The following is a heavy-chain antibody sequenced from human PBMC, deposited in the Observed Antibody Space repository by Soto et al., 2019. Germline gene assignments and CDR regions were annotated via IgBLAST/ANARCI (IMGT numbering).Heavy chain of an antibody. Sequence: KQSQTLSLTCTVSGGSISSYYWSWIRQPPGKGLEWIGYIYYSGSTNYNPSLKSRVTISVDTSKNQFSLKLSSVTAADTAVYYCARDKDSTWGIAAAGNFGWFDPWGQGTLVTVSS. CDR1: GGSISSYY. CDR3: ARDKDSTWGIAAAGNFGWFDP. D-gene: IGHD6-13*01. CDR2: IYYSGST. V-gene: IGHV4-59*01. J-gene: IGHJ5*02.